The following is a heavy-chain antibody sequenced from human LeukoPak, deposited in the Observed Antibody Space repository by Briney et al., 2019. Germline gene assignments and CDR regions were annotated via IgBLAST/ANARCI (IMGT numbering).Heavy chain of an antibody. J-gene: IGHJ2*01. CDR2: IYTSGST. CDR1: GGSISSDNYS. V-gene: IGHV4-61*02. CDR3: ARVSIPPSVIPAL. Sequence: SETLSLTCTVSGGSISSDNYSWSWIRQPAGKGLEWIGRIYTSGSTDYNPSLKSRVTMSVDTSKNQFSLKLTSVTAADTAVYYCARVSIPPSVIPALWGRGTLVTVSS. D-gene: IGHD2-2*01.